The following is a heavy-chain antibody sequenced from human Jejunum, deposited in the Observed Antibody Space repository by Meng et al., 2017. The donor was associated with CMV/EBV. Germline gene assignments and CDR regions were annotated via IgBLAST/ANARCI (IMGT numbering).Heavy chain of an antibody. CDR2: ISGYNGNI. CDR1: SYY. CDR3: ARDRLASTGAHFYSYGMDV. D-gene: IGHD3-3*02. J-gene: IGHJ6*02. Sequence: SYYMHWVRQAPGQGLEWMGWISGYNGNINYAQMVQGRVTMTTETSTSTVYMELRNLRSDDTAVYYCARDRLASTGAHFYSYGMDVWGQGTTVTVSS. V-gene: IGHV1-18*04.